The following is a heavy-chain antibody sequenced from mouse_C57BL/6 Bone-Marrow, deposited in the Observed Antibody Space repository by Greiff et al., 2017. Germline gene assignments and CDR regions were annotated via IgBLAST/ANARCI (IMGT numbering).Heavy chain of an antibody. CDR2: IDPANGNT. CDR3: ARDYGRWIHAMDY. D-gene: IGHD1-1*01. V-gene: IGHV14-3*01. Sequence: EVQLQQSVAELVRPGASVKLSCTASGFNFKNTYMHWVKQRPEQGLEWIGRIDPANGNTKYDPKFQGKATITADTSSNTAYLQLSSLTSEDTAIYYCARDYGRWIHAMDYWGQGTSVTVSS. J-gene: IGHJ4*01. CDR1: GFNFKNTY.